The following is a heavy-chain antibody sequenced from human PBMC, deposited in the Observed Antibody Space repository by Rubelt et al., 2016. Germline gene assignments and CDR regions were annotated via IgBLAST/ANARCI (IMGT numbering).Heavy chain of an antibody. D-gene: IGHD2-21*01. CDR3: ARDLWCQNGDGGAFDI. CDR2: INPNSGGT. V-gene: IGHV1-2*06. J-gene: IGHJ3*02. Sequence: QVQLVQSGAEVKKPGASVKVSCKASGYTFTGYYMHWVRQAPGQGHEWMGRINPNSGGTNYAQKFQGSVTMTRDESTSTAYMGLGRLRSDDTAGDECARDLWCQNGDGGAFDIWGQGTMVTVSS. CDR1: GYTFTGYY.